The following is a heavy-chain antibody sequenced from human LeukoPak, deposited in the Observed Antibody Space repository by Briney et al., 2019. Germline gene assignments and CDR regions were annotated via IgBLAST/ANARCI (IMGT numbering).Heavy chain of an antibody. J-gene: IGHJ3*02. CDR3: ARDTAMVLTSDAFDI. V-gene: IGHV1-3*01. Sequence: ASVKVSCKASGYTFTSYAMHWVRQAPGQRLEWMGWINAGNGNTKYSQEFQGRVTMTTDTSTSTAYMELRSLRSDDTAVYYCARDTAMVLTSDAFDIWGQGTMVTVSS. CDR1: GYTFTSYA. CDR2: INAGNGNT. D-gene: IGHD5-18*01.